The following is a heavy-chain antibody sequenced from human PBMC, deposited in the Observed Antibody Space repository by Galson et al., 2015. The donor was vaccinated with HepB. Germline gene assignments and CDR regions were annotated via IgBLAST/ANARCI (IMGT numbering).Heavy chain of an antibody. J-gene: IGHJ3*02. CDR3: ARDKRHIVVVTALEGGVGAFDI. CDR2: ISSSSSTI. V-gene: IGHV3-48*02. CDR1: GFTFSSYS. Sequence: SLRLSCAASGFTFSSYSMNWVRQAPGKGLEWVSYISSSSSTIYYADSVKGRFTISRDNAKNSLYLQMNSLRDEDTAVYYCARDKRHIVVVTALEGGVGAFDIWGQGTMVTVSS. D-gene: IGHD2-21*02.